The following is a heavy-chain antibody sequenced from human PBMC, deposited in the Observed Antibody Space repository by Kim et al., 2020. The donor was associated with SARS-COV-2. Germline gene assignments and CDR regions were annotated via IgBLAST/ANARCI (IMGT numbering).Heavy chain of an antibody. D-gene: IGHD3-9*01. V-gene: IGHV4-34*01. J-gene: IGHJ4*02. Sequence: LSSQVTISVDTSKNQFSLKRSSLTAADTAVYYCARVKLRYCDWLCKYFDYWGQGTLVTVSS. CDR3: ARVKLRYCDWLCKYFDY.